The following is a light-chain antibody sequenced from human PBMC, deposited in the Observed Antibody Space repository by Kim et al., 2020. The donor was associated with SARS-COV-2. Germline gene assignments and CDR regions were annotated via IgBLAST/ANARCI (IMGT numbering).Light chain of an antibody. CDR3: QQYYSYPFT. Sequence: AVTGDRVTITCRASQGISSYLAWYQQKPGKAPKLLIYAASTLQSGVPSRFSGSGSGTDFTLTISCLQSEDFATYYCQQYYSYPFTFGPGTKVDIK. CDR2: AAS. V-gene: IGKV1-8*01. CDR1: QGISSY. J-gene: IGKJ3*01.